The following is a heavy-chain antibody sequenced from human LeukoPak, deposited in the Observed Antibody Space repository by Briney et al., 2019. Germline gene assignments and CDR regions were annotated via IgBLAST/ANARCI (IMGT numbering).Heavy chain of an antibody. CDR2: IYYSGST. J-gene: IGHJ6*03. Sequence: SETLSLTCTASGGSISCSSYYWGWIRQPPGKGLEWIGSIYYSGSTYYNPSLKSRVTISVDTSKNQFSLKLSSVTAADTAVYYCAREGGGDYEYYYYYMDVWGKGTTVTVSS. CDR3: AREGGGDYEYYYYYMDV. V-gene: IGHV4-39*07. CDR1: GGSISCSSYY. D-gene: IGHD4-17*01.